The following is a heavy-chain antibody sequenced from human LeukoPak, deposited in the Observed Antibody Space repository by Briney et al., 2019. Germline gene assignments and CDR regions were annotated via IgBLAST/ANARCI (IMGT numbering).Heavy chain of an antibody. D-gene: IGHD3-22*01. CDR3: ARAAALYYYDSSGYWDYFDY. Sequence: GGSLRLSCAASGFTVSSKYMSWVRQAPGKGLEWVSVIYSGGTTYYADSVKGRFTISRDNSKNTLYLQMNSLRAEDTAVYYCARAAALYYYDSSGYWDYFDYWGQGTLVTVSS. J-gene: IGHJ4*02. V-gene: IGHV3-66*01. CDR1: GFTVSSKY. CDR2: IYSGGTT.